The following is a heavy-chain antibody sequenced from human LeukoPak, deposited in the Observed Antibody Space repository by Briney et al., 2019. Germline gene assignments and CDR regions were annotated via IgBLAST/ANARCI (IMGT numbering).Heavy chain of an antibody. D-gene: IGHD4-17*01. CDR2: INHSGST. Sequence: SETLSLTCAVYGGSFSGYYWSWIRQPPGKALEWIGEINHSGSTNYSPSFASRVSTSVDTSKTQLSLMMTSVTAADTAVYYCARHDYGDYEPSFDYWGRGILVTVSS. V-gene: IGHV4-34*01. J-gene: IGHJ4*02. CDR3: ARHDYGDYEPSFDY. CDR1: GGSFSGYY.